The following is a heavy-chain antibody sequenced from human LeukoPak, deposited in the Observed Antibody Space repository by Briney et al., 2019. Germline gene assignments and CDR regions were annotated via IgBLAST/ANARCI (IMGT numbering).Heavy chain of an antibody. CDR1: GYTFSSYG. V-gene: IGHV1-18*01. CDR3: ARDRGFGELLEYYYYYYMDV. Sequence: ASVKVSCKASGYTFSSYGISWVRQAPGQGLEWMGWISAYNGHTNYAQKLQGRVTMTTDTSTSTAYMGLRSLRSDDTAVYYCARDRGFGELLEYYYYYYMDVWGKGTTVTISS. J-gene: IGHJ6*03. D-gene: IGHD3-10*01. CDR2: ISAYNGHT.